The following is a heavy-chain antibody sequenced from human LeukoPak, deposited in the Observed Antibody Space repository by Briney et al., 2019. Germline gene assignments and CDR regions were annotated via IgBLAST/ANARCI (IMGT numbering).Heavy chain of an antibody. Sequence: GGSLRLSCAASGFTFSSYAMSWVRQAPGKGLEWVSAISGSGGSTYYADSVKGRFTISRDNSKNTLYLQMNSLRAEDTAVHYCAKVRGVVVPALLDYWGQGTLVTVSS. CDR2: ISGSGGST. J-gene: IGHJ4*02. CDR1: GFTFSSYA. CDR3: AKVRGVVVPALLDY. D-gene: IGHD2-2*01. V-gene: IGHV3-23*01.